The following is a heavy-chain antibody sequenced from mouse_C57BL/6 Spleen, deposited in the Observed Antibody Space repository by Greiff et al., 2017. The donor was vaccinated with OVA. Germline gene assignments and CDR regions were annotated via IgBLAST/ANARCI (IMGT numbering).Heavy chain of an antibody. CDR2: FNPSNGGP. J-gene: IGHJ2*01. V-gene: IGHV1-53*01. Sequence: QVQLQQPGTELVKPGASVKLSCKASGSTFTSYWMPWVEKRPGQGLEWIGTFNPSNGGPNYHAKFTSQATLTVDKSSSTAYMQLSMLTSEDSAVYYCARFYSNYVGFDYWGQGTTLTVSS. CDR3: ARFYSNYVGFDY. D-gene: IGHD2-5*01. CDR1: GSTFTSYW.